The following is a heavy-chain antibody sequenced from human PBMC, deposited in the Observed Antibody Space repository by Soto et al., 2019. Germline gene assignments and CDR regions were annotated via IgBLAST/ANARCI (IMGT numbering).Heavy chain of an antibody. CDR2: INPSGGST. V-gene: IGHV1-46*01. D-gene: IGHD5-18*01. CDR3: ARGHSPGYRYGYYSFDY. Sequence: ASVKVSCKASGYTFTSYYMHWVRQAPGQGLEWMGIINPSGGSTSYAQKFQGRVTMTRDTSTSTVYMELSSLRSEDTAVYYCARGHSPGYRYGYYSFDYSGQATLVTVSS. J-gene: IGHJ4*02. CDR1: GYTFTSYY.